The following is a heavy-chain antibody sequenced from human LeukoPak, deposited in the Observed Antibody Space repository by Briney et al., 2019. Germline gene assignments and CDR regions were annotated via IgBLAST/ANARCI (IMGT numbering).Heavy chain of an antibody. Sequence: GGSLRLSCAASGFTFSSYAMSWVRQAPGKGLEWVSAISGSGGSTYYADSVKGRFTISRGSSENTLYLQMNSLRVEDTAVYYCATDVHYYDGHSGYYLFDSWGQGALVTVSS. CDR1: GFTFSSYA. J-gene: IGHJ4*02. D-gene: IGHD3-22*01. CDR2: ISGSGGST. V-gene: IGHV3-23*01. CDR3: ATDVHYYDGHSGYYLFDS.